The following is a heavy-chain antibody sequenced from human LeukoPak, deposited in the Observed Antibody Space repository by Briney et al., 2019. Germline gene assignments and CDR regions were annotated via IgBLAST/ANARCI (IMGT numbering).Heavy chain of an antibody. CDR1: GFTFSSYW. V-gene: IGHV3-7*01. Sequence: GGSLRLSCAASGFTFSSYWMTWGRQAPGKGQEWVANINQDGAEKYYVDSVKGRFTISRDNAKNSLYLQMHSLRAEDTAVYHCATDVGSGWSRLDAFHVWGQRTMVTVSS. CDR3: ATDVGSGWSRLDAFHV. CDR2: INQDGAEK. J-gene: IGHJ3*01. D-gene: IGHD6-19*01.